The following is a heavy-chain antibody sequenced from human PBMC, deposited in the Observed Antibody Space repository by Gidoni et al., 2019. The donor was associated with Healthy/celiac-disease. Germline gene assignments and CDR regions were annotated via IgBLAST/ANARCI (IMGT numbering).Heavy chain of an antibody. CDR3: ARERQQAGATPGYYYYGMDV. Sequence: QVQLVQSGAEVKQPGASVKVPCKASGSTFTGYYMHWVRQAPGQGLEWMGWINPNSGGTNYAQKFQGWVTMTRDTSISTAYMELSRLRSDDTAVYYCARERQQAGATPGYYYYGMDVWGQGTTVTVSS. V-gene: IGHV1-2*04. J-gene: IGHJ6*02. CDR1: GSTFTGYY. D-gene: IGHD1-26*01. CDR2: INPNSGGT.